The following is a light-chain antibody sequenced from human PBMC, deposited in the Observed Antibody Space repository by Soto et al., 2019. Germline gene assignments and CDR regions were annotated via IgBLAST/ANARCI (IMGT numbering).Light chain of an antibody. V-gene: IGKV1-5*01. J-gene: IGKJ4*01. CDR2: DAS. CDR1: QSISSW. CDR3: QQSNSYSLT. Sequence: DIQMTQSPSTLSASVGDRVTITCRASQSISSWLAWYQQKPGKAPKLLIYDASSLESGVPSRFSGSGAGTEFTLTFSSLQPDDFATYYCQQSNSYSLTFGGGTKVEIK.